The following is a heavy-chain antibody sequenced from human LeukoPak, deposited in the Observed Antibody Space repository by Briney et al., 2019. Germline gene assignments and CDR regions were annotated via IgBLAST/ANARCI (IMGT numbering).Heavy chain of an antibody. V-gene: IGHV3-48*03. J-gene: IGHJ4*02. D-gene: IGHD2-2*01. CDR3: ARDRCSSTSCYVTY. CDR1: GFTFSNYE. CDR2: ISSSGNTI. Sequence: GGSLRLSCAASGFTFSNYEMNWVRQAPGKGLEGVSYISSSGNTIYYADSVKGRFTISRDNAKNSLYLQMNSLRAEDTAVYYCARDRCSSTSCYVTYWGQGTLVTVSS.